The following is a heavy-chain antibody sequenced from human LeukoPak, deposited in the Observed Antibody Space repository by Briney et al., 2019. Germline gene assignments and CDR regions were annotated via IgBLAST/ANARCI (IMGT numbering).Heavy chain of an antibody. CDR1: GGSFSGCY. CDR2: ISASGST. V-gene: IGHV4-4*07. Sequence: SETLSLTCTVSGGSFSGCYWTWIRQPAGRGLEWIGRISASGSTNYNPSLRSRVTMSVDTSTNQFSLKLSSVTAADTAVYYCARGGWYPESFQHWGQGALVTVSS. CDR3: ARGGWYPESFQH. J-gene: IGHJ1*01. D-gene: IGHD6-19*01.